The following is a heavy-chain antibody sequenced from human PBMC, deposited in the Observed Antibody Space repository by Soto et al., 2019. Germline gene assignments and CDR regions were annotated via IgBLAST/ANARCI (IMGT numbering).Heavy chain of an antibody. D-gene: IGHD3-10*01. Sequence: SENLSLTCTVSGGSVSSGSYYWSWIRQPPGKGLEWIGYIYYSGSTNYNPSLKSRVTISVDTSKNQFSLKLRSVTAAATAVYYCARRPRVWFCELGYHSYYAVDFWGQRPAVTVSS. V-gene: IGHV4-61*01. CDR1: GGSVSSGSYY. J-gene: IGHJ6*02. CDR2: IYYSGST. CDR3: ARRPRVWFCELGYHSYYAVDF.